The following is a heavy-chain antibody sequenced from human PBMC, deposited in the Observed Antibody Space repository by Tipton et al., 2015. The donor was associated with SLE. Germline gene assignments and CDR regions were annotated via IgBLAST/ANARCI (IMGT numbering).Heavy chain of an antibody. D-gene: IGHD4-17*01. V-gene: IGHV4-34*01. CDR1: GGSFSGYY. CDR2: IYHSGST. CDR3: ARGYGDYGGHFDY. Sequence: TLSLTCAVYGGSFSGYYWSWIRQPPGKGLEWIGSIYHSGSTYYNPSLKSRVTISVDRSKNQFSLKLSSVTAADTAVYYCARGYGDYGGHFDYWGQGTLVIVSS. J-gene: IGHJ4*02.